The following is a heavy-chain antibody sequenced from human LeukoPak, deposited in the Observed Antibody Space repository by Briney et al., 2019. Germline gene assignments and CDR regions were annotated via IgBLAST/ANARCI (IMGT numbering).Heavy chain of an antibody. J-gene: IGHJ4*02. CDR3: AKETGASYDYPLDY. D-gene: IGHD5-18*01. Sequence: GGSLRLSCAASGFTFSTYAMSWVRQASGTGLEWVSTISGSGAYTFYADSVKGRFTISRDNSKNTLYLQTNSLRDEDTAVYYCAKETGASYDYPLDYWGQGTLVTVSS. CDR1: GFTFSTYA. V-gene: IGHV3-23*01. CDR2: ISGSGAYT.